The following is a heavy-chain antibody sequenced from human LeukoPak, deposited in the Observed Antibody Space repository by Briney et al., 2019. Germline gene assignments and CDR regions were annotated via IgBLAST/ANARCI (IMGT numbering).Heavy chain of an antibody. CDR3: AKECSGWYYYYYYYMDV. D-gene: IGHD6-19*01. J-gene: IGHJ6*03. V-gene: IGHV3-7*03. CDR1: GFTFSSYE. CDR2: IKQDGSEK. Sequence: PGGSLRLSCAASGFTFSSYEMNWVRQAPGKGLEWVANIKQDGSEKYYVDSVKGRFTISRDNAKNSLYLQMNSLRAEDTAVYYCAKECSGWYYYYYYYMDVWGKGTTVTISS.